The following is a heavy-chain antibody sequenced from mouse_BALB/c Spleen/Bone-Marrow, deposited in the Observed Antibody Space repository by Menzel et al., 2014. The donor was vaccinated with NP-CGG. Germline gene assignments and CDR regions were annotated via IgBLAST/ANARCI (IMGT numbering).Heavy chain of an antibody. CDR1: GFTFTDYY. V-gene: IGHV7-3*02. Sequence: EVKLVESGGGLVQPGGSLRLSCATSGFTFTDYYISWVRQPPGKALEWLGFIRNKANGYTTEYSASVKGRFTISRDNSQSILYLQMNTLRAEDSATYYCARDRGLTYFDYWGQGTTLTVSS. J-gene: IGHJ2*01. D-gene: IGHD2-4*01. CDR2: IRNKANGYTT. CDR3: ARDRGLTYFDY.